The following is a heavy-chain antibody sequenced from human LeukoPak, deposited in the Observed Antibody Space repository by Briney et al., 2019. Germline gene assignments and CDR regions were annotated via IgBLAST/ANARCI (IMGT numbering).Heavy chain of an antibody. Sequence: GGSLRLSCAASGFTFSDYYMSWIRQAPGKGLEWISYISVSGSYTNYADSVKGRFTISRDNAKNSLYLQMISLRAEDTAVYYCARLEVFDAFDIWGQGTMVTVSS. CDR1: GFTFSDYY. V-gene: IGHV3-11*03. J-gene: IGHJ3*02. D-gene: IGHD3-3*01. CDR3: ARLEVFDAFDI. CDR2: ISVSGSYT.